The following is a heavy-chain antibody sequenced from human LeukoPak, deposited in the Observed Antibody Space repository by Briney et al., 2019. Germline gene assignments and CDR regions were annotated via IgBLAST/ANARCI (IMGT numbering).Heavy chain of an antibody. Sequence: PGGSLRLSCAASGFTFSGYGMSWVRLAPGKGLEWLSYISTSGSTRYYADSVKGRFTISRDNAENSLYLQMNSLRAEDTAVYYCATYCSSTSCYKTRYMDVWGQGATVTVSS. CDR1: GFTFSGYG. D-gene: IGHD2-2*01. CDR3: ATYCSSTSCYKTRYMDV. V-gene: IGHV3-48*04. CDR2: ISTSGSTR. J-gene: IGHJ6*02.